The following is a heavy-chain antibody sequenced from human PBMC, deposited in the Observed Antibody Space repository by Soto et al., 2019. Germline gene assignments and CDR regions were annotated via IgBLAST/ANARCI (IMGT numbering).Heavy chain of an antibody. D-gene: IGHD6-19*01. Sequence: PGGSLRLSCAASGFTFSTTSMTWVRQAPGKGPEWVASIKHDGSAQYYVDSLKGRFSVSRDNAKTSQYLHIDSLRADDTAMYFCVRVAFKSGGYPDYFDYWGQGALVTVSS. V-gene: IGHV3-7*01. CDR2: IKHDGSAQ. CDR3: VRVAFKSGGYPDYFDY. J-gene: IGHJ4*02. CDR1: GFTFSTTS.